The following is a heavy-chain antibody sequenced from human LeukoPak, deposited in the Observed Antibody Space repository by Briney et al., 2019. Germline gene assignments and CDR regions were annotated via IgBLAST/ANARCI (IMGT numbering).Heavy chain of an antibody. Sequence: GGSLRLSCAASGFTFSSYAMSWVRQAPGKGLEWVAHINEDGSDKYYVDSVTGRFSISRDNTKNSLYLQTSSLRAEDTAVYYCATWSNAWEFDYWGQGTLVSVSS. V-gene: IGHV3-7*05. CDR3: ATWSNAWEFDY. J-gene: IGHJ4*02. CDR1: GFTFSSYA. CDR2: INEDGSDK. D-gene: IGHD1-26*01.